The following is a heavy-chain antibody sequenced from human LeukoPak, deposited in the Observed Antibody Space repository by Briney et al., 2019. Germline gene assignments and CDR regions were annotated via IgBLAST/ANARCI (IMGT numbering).Heavy chain of an antibody. Sequence: SETLSLTCTVSGASITSYYWTWIRQPPGKELEWIGNIYTSADINFNPSLKSRVTISLGASKRQFSLKLDSVSAADTAIYYCARSPFVGGVGATSWYFDLWGRGALVTVSS. CDR1: GASITSYY. J-gene: IGHJ2*01. V-gene: IGHV4-4*09. CDR2: IYTSADI. D-gene: IGHD1-26*01. CDR3: ARSPFVGGVGATSWYFDL.